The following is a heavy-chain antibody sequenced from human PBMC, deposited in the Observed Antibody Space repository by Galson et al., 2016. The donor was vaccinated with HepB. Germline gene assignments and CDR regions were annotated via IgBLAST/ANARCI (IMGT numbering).Heavy chain of an antibody. D-gene: IGHD1-7*01. CDR1: GFTFSSYW. CDR2: IKLDGSET. CDR3: VRDIWNYGDY. Sequence: SLRLSCAVSGFTFSSYWMNWVRQAPGKGLEWVANIKLDGSETYYVDSVKGRFTISRDNAKNSLYLQLNSLRAEDAAVYYCVRDIWNYGDYWGQGSLVVVPS. V-gene: IGHV3-7*01. J-gene: IGHJ4*02.